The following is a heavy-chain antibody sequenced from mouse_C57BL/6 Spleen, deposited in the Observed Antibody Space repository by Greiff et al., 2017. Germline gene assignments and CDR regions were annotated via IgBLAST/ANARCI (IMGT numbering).Heavy chain of an antibody. V-gene: IGHV1-53*01. D-gene: IGHD1-1*01. CDR3: SIRSYYDMGY. Sequence: VQLQQPGTELVKPGASVKLSCKASGYTFTSYWMHWVKQRPGQGLEWIGYINPSNGGTNYNEKFKGKATLTADKSSSTAYMQLSSLTSEDSAVYYCSIRSYYDMGYWGHRPTVSFSS. J-gene: IGHJ4*01. CDR1: GYTFTSYW. CDR2: INPSNGGT.